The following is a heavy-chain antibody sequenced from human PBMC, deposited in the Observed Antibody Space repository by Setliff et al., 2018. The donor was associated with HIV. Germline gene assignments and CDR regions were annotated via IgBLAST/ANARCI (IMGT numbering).Heavy chain of an antibody. CDR2: ISWNSGSI. CDR1: GFTFDDYA. D-gene: IGHD4-17*01. Sequence: PGGSLRLSCAASGFTFDDYAMHWVRQAPGKGLEWVSGISWNSGSIGYADSVKGRFTISRDNAKNSLYLRMNSLRAEDTALYYCAKGQGGDYGGFDYWGQGTLVTVSS. V-gene: IGHV3-9*01. J-gene: IGHJ4*02. CDR3: AKGQGGDYGGFDY.